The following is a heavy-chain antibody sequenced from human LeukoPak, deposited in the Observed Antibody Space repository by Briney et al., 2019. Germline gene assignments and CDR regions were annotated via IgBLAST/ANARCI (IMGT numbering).Heavy chain of an antibody. CDR3: ARGSDYGYVDY. D-gene: IGHD3-16*01. J-gene: IGHJ4*02. V-gene: IGHV4-61*01. CDR2: IYYSEST. CDR1: GGSVSSGSYY. Sequence: SETLSLTCTVSGGSVSSGSYYWSWIRQPPGKGLEWIGYIYYSESTNYNPSLRSRVTISVDTSKNQFSLKLSSVTAADTAVYYCARGSDYGYVDYWGQGTLVTVSS.